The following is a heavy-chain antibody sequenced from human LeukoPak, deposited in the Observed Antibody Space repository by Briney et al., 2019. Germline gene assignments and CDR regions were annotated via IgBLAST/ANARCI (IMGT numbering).Heavy chain of an antibody. CDR1: GGSISSSSYY. D-gene: IGHD6-13*01. V-gene: IGHV4-39*07. CDR3: ARVGMESSSWYGSSGIYYFDY. J-gene: IGHJ4*02. CDR2: IYYSGGT. Sequence: PSETLSLTRTVSGGSISSSSYYWGWIRQPPGKGLEWIGSIYYSGGTYYNPSLKSRVTISVDTSKNQFSLKLSSVTAADTAVYYCARVGMESSSWYGSSGIYYFDYWGQGTLVTVSS.